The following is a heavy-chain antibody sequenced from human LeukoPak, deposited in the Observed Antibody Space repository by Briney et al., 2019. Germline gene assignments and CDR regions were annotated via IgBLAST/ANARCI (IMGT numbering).Heavy chain of an antibody. J-gene: IGHJ4*02. CDR3: AKAPIVGATRDPFDY. CDR1: GFTFSSYG. Sequence: PGGSLRLSCAASGFTFSSYGMSWVRQAPGKGLEWVSAISGSGGSTYYADSVKGRFTISRDNSKNTLYLQVNSLRAEDTAVYYCAKAPIVGATRDPFDYWGQGTLVTVSS. D-gene: IGHD1-26*01. CDR2: ISGSGGST. V-gene: IGHV3-23*01.